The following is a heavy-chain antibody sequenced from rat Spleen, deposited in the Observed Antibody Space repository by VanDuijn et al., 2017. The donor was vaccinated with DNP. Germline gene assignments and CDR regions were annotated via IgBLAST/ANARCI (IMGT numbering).Heavy chain of an antibody. CDR2: VWSGGST. CDR1: GFSLTGYS. Sequence: QVQLTESGPGLVQPSETLSLTCAVSGFSLTGYSVFWVRQPPGKGLEWIGAVWSGGSTDSISALKSRLSISRDASKSQVFLNMMSVKTEDTAMYFCARSQGYYFDGSYYPFAYWGQGTLVTVSS. CDR3: ARSQGYYFDGSYYPFAY. J-gene: IGHJ3*01. V-gene: IGHV2-15*01. D-gene: IGHD1-12*02.